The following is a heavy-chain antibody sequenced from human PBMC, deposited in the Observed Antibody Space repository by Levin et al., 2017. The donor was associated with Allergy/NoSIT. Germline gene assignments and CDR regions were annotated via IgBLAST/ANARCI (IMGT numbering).Heavy chain of an antibody. Sequence: GGSLRLSCAASGFTFSSYNMGWVRQAPGKGLEWISYITATSNIVYYAGSVRGRFAISRDNAKNSLFLHMNSLRAEDTAIYYCARAHGDFGSNWFDPWGPGTLVTVSS. J-gene: IGHJ5*02. V-gene: IGHV3-48*01. D-gene: IGHD4-17*01. CDR1: GFTFSSYN. CDR2: ITATSNIV. CDR3: ARAHGDFGSNWFDP.